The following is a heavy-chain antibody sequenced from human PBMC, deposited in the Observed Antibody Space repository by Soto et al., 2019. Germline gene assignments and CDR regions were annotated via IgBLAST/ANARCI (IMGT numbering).Heavy chain of an antibody. CDR2: INPESGNP. V-gene: IGHV1-2*02. Sequence: ASVKVSCKASGYTFTDYYMHCVRQAPGQGFEWVGGINPESGNPKYVPKFQGRVTVTRDTSTSTAYMELNSLTSDDTAVYYCASEDCRNTNCLKGFDYWGQGTLVTVSS. CDR1: GYTFTDYY. D-gene: IGHD2-15*01. CDR3: ASEDCRNTNCLKGFDY. J-gene: IGHJ4*02.